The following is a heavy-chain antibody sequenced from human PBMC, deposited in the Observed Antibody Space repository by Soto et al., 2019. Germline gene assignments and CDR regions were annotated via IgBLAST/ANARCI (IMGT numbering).Heavy chain of an antibody. CDR3: AKDIGYCSGGSCYYFDY. CDR1: GFTLRNYG. V-gene: IGHV3-23*01. Sequence: EVQLLESGEGLVQPGGSLRLSCAASGFTLRNYGMNWVRQAPGKGLEWVSSISGSGGSTYYADSVKGRLTISRDNLKNRLYLQMNSLRAEDTAVYYCAKDIGYCSGGSCYYFDYWGQGTLVTVSS. J-gene: IGHJ4*02. CDR2: ISGSGGST. D-gene: IGHD2-15*01.